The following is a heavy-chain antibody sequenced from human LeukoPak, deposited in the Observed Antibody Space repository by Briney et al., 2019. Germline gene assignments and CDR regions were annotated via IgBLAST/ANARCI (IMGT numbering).Heavy chain of an antibody. CDR1: GGSISSSSYY. V-gene: IGHV4-39*07. Sequence: SETLSLTCTFSGGSISSSSYYWGWIRQPPGKGLEWIGSIYYSGSTYYNPSLKSRVTISVDTSKNQFSLKLSSVTAADTAVYYCARDEGSSGYFDYWGQGTLVTVSS. CDR2: IYYSGST. J-gene: IGHJ4*02. D-gene: IGHD3-10*01. CDR3: ARDEGSSGYFDY.